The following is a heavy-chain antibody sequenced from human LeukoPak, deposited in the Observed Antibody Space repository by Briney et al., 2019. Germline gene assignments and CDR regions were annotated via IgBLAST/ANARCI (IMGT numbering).Heavy chain of an antibody. CDR2: VNEDGTAK. CDR1: GSTCSSCG. V-gene: IGHV3-7*01. CDR3: EAPATA. Sequence: GGSYGRSCAVRGSTCSSCGMNWVRQAPGKGLEWVATVNEDGTAKFYVDSVKGRFTIFRDNTRSSLDLQMNSLTVEDTAMYYCEAPATAWGQGTLVTVSS. J-gene: IGHJ5*02.